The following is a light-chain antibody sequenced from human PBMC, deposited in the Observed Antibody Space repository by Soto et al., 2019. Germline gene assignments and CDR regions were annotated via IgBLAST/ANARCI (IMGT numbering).Light chain of an antibody. CDR2: DAS. CDR3: HQYDDWPQT. J-gene: IGKJ1*01. V-gene: IGKV3-15*01. CDR1: QSVSSH. Sequence: ERVLTQSPATLSVSPGERATLSCRASQSVSSHLAWYQQKPGQAPRLVIYDASTRATGIPARFSGSRSGTEFTLTISSLQSEDFAVYYCHQYDDWPQTFGQGTKVEIK.